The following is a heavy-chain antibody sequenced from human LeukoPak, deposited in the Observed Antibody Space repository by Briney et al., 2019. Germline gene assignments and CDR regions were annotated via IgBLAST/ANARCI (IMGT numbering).Heavy chain of an antibody. Sequence: GGSLRLSCATSGFTFSSHWMTWVRQAPGKGLEWVANIKEDGSKKNYVDSVKGRFTISRDNAKNSLYLQMNSLRAEDTAVYYCAREGPRGNSQFDYWGQGTLVTVSS. J-gene: IGHJ4*02. V-gene: IGHV3-7*01. CDR3: AREGPRGNSQFDY. D-gene: IGHD2/OR15-2a*01. CDR1: GFTFSSHW. CDR2: IKEDGSKK.